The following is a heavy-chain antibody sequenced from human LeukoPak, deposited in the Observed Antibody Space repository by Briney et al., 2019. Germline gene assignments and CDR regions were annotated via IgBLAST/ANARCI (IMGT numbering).Heavy chain of an antibody. CDR3: ARPIAAAGRVPGAFDI. D-gene: IGHD6-13*01. CDR1: GGSLSSYY. J-gene: IGHJ3*02. CDR2: IYYSGST. Sequence: SETPSLPCTVSGGSLSSYYWSWNRQPPGKGLEWVGDIYYSGSTNYNPSLKSRVTISVDTSKNQFSLKLSSVTAADTAVYYCARPIAAAGRVPGAFDIWGQGTMVTVSS. V-gene: IGHV4-59*01.